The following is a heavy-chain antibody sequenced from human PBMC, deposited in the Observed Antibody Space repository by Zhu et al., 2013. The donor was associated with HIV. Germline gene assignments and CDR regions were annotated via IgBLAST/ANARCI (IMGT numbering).Heavy chain of an antibody. J-gene: IGHJ5*02. D-gene: IGHD3-3*01. CDR1: GYTFTNYD. CDR2: MNPKNDNT. Sequence: QVQLVQSGAEVKKPGASVKVSCKASGYTFTNYDINWVRQATGQGLEWMGWMNPKNDNTGYAQKFQGRVTMTRNTSIRTAYMELSSLTSEDTAVYYCTRGGFYAPFDPWSQGTLVTVSS. CDR3: TRGGFYAPFDP. V-gene: IGHV1-8*01.